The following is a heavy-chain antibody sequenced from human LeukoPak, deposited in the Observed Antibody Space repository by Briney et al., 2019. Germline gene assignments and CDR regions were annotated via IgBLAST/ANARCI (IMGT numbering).Heavy chain of an antibody. CDR1: GFTFSSYS. J-gene: IGHJ4*02. V-gene: IGHV3-21*01. CDR3: AKGDTGYSSSSEDY. D-gene: IGHD6-6*01. CDR2: ISSSSSYI. Sequence: GGSLRLSCAASGFTFSSYSMNWVRQAPGKGLEWVSSISSSSSYICYADSVKGRFTISRDNAKNSLYLQMNSLRAEDTAVYYCAKGDTGYSSSSEDYWGQGTLVTVSS.